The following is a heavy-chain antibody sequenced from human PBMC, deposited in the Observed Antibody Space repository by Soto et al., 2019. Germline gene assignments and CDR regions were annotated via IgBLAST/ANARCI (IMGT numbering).Heavy chain of an antibody. Sequence: PSETLSLTCTVPGGSISSGGYYWSWIRQHPGKGLEWIGYIYYSGSTYYNPSLKSRVTISVDTSKNQFSLKLSSVTAADTAVYYCAARQYYYDSSGYYTASQFDYWGQGTLVTVSS. CDR2: IYYSGST. D-gene: IGHD3-22*01. CDR1: GGSISSGGYY. V-gene: IGHV4-31*03. CDR3: AARQYYYDSSGYYTASQFDY. J-gene: IGHJ4*02.